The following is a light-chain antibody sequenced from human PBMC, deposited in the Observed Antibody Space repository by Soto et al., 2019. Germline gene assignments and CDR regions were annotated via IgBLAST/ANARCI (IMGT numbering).Light chain of an antibody. CDR2: TVS. CDR3: SSYTSSSSYV. CDR1: SSDVGGYKY. V-gene: IGLV2-14*01. J-gene: IGLJ1*01. Sequence: QSALTQPASVSGSPGQSITISYTGTSSDVGGYKYVSWYQQHPGKAPKLLIYTVSNRPSGVSNRFSGSKSGNTASLTISGLQAEDEADYYCSSYTSSSSYVFGTGTKVTVL.